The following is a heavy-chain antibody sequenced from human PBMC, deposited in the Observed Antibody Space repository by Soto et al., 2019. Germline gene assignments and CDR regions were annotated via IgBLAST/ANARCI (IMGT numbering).Heavy chain of an antibody. CDR3: AKGSGVTAAFQH. V-gene: IGHV3-30*18. CDR2: ISYDGSNK. D-gene: IGHD2-21*02. Sequence: QVQLVESGGGVVQPGRSLRLSCADSGFTFSSYGMHWVRQAPGKGLEWVAVISYDGSNKYYADSVKGRFTISRDNSKNTLYLQMNSLRAEDTAVYYCAKGSGVTAAFQHWGQGTLVTVSS. CDR1: GFTFSSYG. J-gene: IGHJ1*01.